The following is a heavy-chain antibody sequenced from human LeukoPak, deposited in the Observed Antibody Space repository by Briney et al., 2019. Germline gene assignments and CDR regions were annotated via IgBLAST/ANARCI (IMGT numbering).Heavy chain of an antibody. CDR3: ARVAAVAVAGTFDY. CDR1: GGSISSYY. CDR2: IYYSGST. D-gene: IGHD6-19*01. J-gene: IGHJ4*02. Sequence: SETLSLTCTVPGGSISSYYWSWIRQPPGKGLEWIGYIYYSGSTNYNPSLKSRVTISVDTSKNQFSLKLSSVTAADTAVYYCARVAAVAVAGTFDYWGQGTLVTVSS. V-gene: IGHV4-59*01.